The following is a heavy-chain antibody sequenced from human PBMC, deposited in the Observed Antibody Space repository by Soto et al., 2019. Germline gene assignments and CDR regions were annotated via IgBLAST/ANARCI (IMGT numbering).Heavy chain of an antibody. CDR3: ARICGSGGSYYEAGDY. J-gene: IGHJ4*02. V-gene: IGHV1-69*02. CDR1: GGTFSSYT. D-gene: IGHD2-15*01. Sequence: QVQLVQSGAEVKKPGSSVKVSCKASGGTFSSYTISWVRQAPGQGLEWMGRIIPILGIANYAQKFQGRVTIAADKSTSSAYMELSSLRSEDTAVYYFARICGSGGSYYEAGDYWGQGTLVTVSS. CDR2: IIPILGIA.